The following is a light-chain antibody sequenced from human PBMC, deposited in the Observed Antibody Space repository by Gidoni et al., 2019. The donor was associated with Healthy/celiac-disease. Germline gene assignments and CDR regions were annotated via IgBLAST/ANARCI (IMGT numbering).Light chain of an antibody. J-gene: IGLJ2*01. CDR1: SSNIGAGYD. Sequence: QSVLTQPPSVSGAPGPRVTISCTGSSSNIGAGYDVHWYQQLPGTAPKLLIYGDNNRPSGVPDRFSGSKSVTSASLAITGLQAEDEADYYCHSYDSSLSGSVFGGGTKLTVL. CDR3: HSYDSSLSGSV. V-gene: IGLV1-40*01. CDR2: GDN.